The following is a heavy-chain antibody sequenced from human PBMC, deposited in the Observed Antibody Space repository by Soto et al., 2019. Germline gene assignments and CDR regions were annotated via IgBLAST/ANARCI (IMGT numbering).Heavy chain of an antibody. CDR1: GGSISSYY. Sequence: SETLSLTCTVSGGSISSYYWSWIRQPPGKGLEWIGYIYYSGSTNYNPSLKSRVTISVDTSKNQFSLKLSSVTAADTAVYYCARDLSTVGDDAFDIWGQGTMVTVSS. V-gene: IGHV4-59*01. CDR3: ARDLSTVGDDAFDI. J-gene: IGHJ3*02. D-gene: IGHD3-16*01. CDR2: IYYSGST.